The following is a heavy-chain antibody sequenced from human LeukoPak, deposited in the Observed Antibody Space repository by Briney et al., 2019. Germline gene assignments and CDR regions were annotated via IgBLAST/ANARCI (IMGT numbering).Heavy chain of an antibody. CDR3: ASHYSNYVHYFDN. CDR2: IYYSGST. D-gene: IGHD4-11*01. V-gene: IGHV4-59*08. Sequence: SETLSLTCTVSGDSISNHYWSWIRQPPGKGLEWIGYIYYSGSTNFNPSLKSRVNISVDTTKNQFSLKLSSVTAADTAVYYCASHYSNYVHYFDNWGQGISVTVSS. CDR1: GDSISNHY. J-gene: IGHJ4*02.